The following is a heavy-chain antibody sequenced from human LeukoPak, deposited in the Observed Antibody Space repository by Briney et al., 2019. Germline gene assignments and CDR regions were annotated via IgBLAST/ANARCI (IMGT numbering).Heavy chain of an antibody. J-gene: IGHJ4*02. CDR3: ARDRPGGSSLDY. CDR2: IYYTGST. V-gene: IGHV4-59*01. CDR1: GGSISRDY. D-gene: IGHD6-13*01. Sequence: TTSETLFLTCTVSGGSISRDYWSWIRQPPGKGLEWIGYIYYTGSTNYNPSLKSRVTISVDTSKNQFSLKLSSVTAADTAVYYCARDRPGGSSLDYWGQGTLVTVSS.